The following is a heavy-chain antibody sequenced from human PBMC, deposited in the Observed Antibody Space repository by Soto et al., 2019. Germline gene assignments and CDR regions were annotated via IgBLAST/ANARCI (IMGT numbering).Heavy chain of an antibody. J-gene: IGHJ5*02. CDR3: ARGVSNGVGNWFDP. Sequence: PSETLSLTCAVSGGSISSGGYSWSWIRQPPGKGLEWIGYIYHSGSTYYNPSLKSRVTISVDRSKNQFSLKLSSVTAADTAVYYCARGVSNGVGNWFDPWGQGTLVTVAS. V-gene: IGHV4-30-2*01. CDR2: IYHSGST. CDR1: GGSISSGGYS. D-gene: IGHD2-8*01.